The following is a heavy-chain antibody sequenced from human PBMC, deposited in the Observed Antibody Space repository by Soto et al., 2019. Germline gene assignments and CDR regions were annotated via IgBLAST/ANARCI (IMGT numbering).Heavy chain of an antibody. V-gene: IGHV3-74*01. CDR1: GFTFSNYR. D-gene: IGHD6-13*01. J-gene: IGHJ5*01. CDR2: IDTDGSST. CDR3: ARVSFSSTWYIDS. Sequence: GGSLRLSCATSGFTFSNYRMHWVRQAPGKGLVWVSLIDTDGSSTNYADSVKGRFTISRDNAKNTLYLQMNSLRAEDTAVYFCARVSFSSTWYIDSWGQGTLVTVSS.